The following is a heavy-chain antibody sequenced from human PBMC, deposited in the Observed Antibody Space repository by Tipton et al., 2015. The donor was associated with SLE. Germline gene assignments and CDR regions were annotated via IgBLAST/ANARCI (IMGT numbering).Heavy chain of an antibody. CDR1: DASMNYFY. D-gene: IGHD1-26*01. V-gene: IGHV4-59*01. Sequence: TLSLTCTVSDASMNYFYWTWIRQPPGKGLEWIGYIHYSGSTNCDPSLRSRVTISIGTSKNQFSLNLRSVTAADTAVYYCARDLYGGATSLDFWGQGTLVTVSS. CDR2: IHYSGST. J-gene: IGHJ4*02. CDR3: ARDLYGGATSLDF.